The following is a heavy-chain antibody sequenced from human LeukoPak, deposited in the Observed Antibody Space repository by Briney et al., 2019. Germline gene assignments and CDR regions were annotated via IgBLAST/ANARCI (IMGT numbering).Heavy chain of an antibody. D-gene: IGHD3-3*01. V-gene: IGHV1-8*03. CDR3: ARGPLSPGGLYYDFWSGYSMDV. J-gene: IGHJ6*03. CDR1: GYTFTSYD. Sequence: GASVKVSCKASGYTFTSYDINWVRQATGQGLELMGWMNPNSGNTGYAQKFQGRVTITRNTSISTAYMELSSLRSEDTAVYYCARGPLSPGGLYYDFWSGYSMDVWGKGTTVTVSS. CDR2: MNPNSGNT.